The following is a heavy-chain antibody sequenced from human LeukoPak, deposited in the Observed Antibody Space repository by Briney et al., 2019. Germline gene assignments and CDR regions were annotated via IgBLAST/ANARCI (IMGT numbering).Heavy chain of an antibody. CDR1: GGSFSGYY. CDR2: INHSGST. CDR3: ARGRISSGYDYGY. Sequence: PSETLSLTCAVYGGSFSGYYWSWIRQPPGKGLEWIGEINHSGSTNYNPSLKSRVTISVDTSKNQFSLKLSSVTAADTAVYYCARGRISSGYDYGYWGQGTLVTVSS. D-gene: IGHD5-12*01. V-gene: IGHV4-34*01. J-gene: IGHJ4*02.